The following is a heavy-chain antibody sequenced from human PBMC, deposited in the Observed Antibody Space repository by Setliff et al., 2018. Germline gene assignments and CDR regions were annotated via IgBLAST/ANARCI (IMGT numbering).Heavy chain of an antibody. CDR2: VLFSGDT. CDR3: ARDNRARHYMDV. D-gene: IGHD3-10*01. CDR1: GYSISSGFS. Sequence: SETLSLTCAVSGYSISSGFSWVWIRQSPGKGLEWIGRVLFSGDTYYNPSLNSRVTISADTSKNQFSLNLSSVTAADTAVYYCARDNRARHYMDVWGKGTTVTSP. J-gene: IGHJ6*03. V-gene: IGHV4-38-2*02.